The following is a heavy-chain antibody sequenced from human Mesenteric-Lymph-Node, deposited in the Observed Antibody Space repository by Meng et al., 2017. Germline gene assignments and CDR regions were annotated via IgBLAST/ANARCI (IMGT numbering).Heavy chain of an antibody. V-gene: IGHV6-1*01. CDR3: ARGNPRFKYDYVWGSYRNHFDY. Sequence: SQTLSLTCAISGDSVSSSSAAWNWIRQSPSRGLEWLGRTYYRSKWYNDYAVSVKSRVTINPDTSKNQFSLQLNSVTPEDTAVYYCARGNPRFKYDYVWGSYRNHFDYWGQGTLVTVSS. D-gene: IGHD3-16*02. CDR1: GDSVSSSSAA. J-gene: IGHJ4*02. CDR2: TYYRSKWYN.